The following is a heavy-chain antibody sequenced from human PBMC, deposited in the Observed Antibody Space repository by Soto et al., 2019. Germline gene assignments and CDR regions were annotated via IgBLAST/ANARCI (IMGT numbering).Heavy chain of an antibody. CDR3: ARGAYYVSRSLWPGWPRDPPNSGMDA. CDR2: ISSGSSTI. CDR1: GSTLSSYS. D-gene: IGHD3-10*01. V-gene: IGHV3-48*01. Sequence: GGCLRLSCSASGSTLSSYSMNWVRQAPGKGLEWVSYISSGSSTIYYADSVKGRFTISRDNAKNSLYLQMNSLRAEDTAVYYRARGAYYVSRSLWPGWPRDPPNSGMDALGQGATVTVS. J-gene: IGHJ6*02.